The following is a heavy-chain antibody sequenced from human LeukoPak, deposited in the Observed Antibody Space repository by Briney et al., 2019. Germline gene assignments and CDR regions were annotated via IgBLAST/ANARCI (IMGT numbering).Heavy chain of an antibody. D-gene: IGHD6-19*01. V-gene: IGHV1-18*01. CDR3: ARDPPRRLSGWYF. Sequence: GASVKVSCKASGYTFTSYGISWVRQAPGQGLEWMGWISAYNGNTNYAQKLQGRVTMSTDTSTSTGYMELRSLRSDDTAVYYCARDPPRRLSGWYFWGQGTLVTVSS. CDR1: GYTFTSYG. CDR2: ISAYNGNT. J-gene: IGHJ4*02.